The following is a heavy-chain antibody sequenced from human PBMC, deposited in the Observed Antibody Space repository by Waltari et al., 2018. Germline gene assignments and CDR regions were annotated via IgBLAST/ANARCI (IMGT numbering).Heavy chain of an antibody. CDR3: ARDLYYYDPSVREGAFDI. J-gene: IGHJ3*02. V-gene: IGHV1-69*01. D-gene: IGHD3-22*01. CDR2: IIPIFGTA. CDR1: GGTFSSYA. Sequence: QVQLVQSGAEVKKPGSSVKVSCKASGGTFSSYAISWVQQAPGQGLEWMGGIIPIFGTANYAQKFQGRVTITADESTSTAYMELSSLRSEDTAVYYCARDLYYYDPSVREGAFDIWGQGTMVTVSS.